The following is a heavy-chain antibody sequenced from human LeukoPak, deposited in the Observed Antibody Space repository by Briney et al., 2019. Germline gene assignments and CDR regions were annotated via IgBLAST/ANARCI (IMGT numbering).Heavy chain of an antibody. CDR1: GYTFTGYY. D-gene: IGHD3-10*01. CDR2: INPNSGGT. Sequence: ASVKVSCKASGYTFTGYYMHWVRQAPGQGLEWMGWINPNSGGTNYAQKFQGRVTMTRDTSISTAYMELSRLRSDDTAVYYCARDGYGSYYYYMDVWGKGTTVTVSS. CDR3: ARDGYGSYYYYMDV. V-gene: IGHV1-2*02. J-gene: IGHJ6*03.